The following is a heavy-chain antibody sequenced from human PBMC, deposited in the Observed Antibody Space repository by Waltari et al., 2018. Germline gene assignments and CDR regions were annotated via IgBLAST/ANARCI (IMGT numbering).Heavy chain of an antibody. J-gene: IGHJ4*02. CDR3: AKEGNYDSSGYHLFDY. Sequence: QVQLVQYGAEVKKTGSSVKVSCKASGTNFSSYAISRVRQAPGQWLEWMGGIIPIFGTANYAQKFQGRVTITAYESTSTAYMELSSLRSEDTAVYYCAKEGNYDSSGYHLFDYWGQGTLVTVSS. D-gene: IGHD3-22*01. CDR1: GTNFSSYA. V-gene: IGHV1-69*01. CDR2: IIPIFGTA.